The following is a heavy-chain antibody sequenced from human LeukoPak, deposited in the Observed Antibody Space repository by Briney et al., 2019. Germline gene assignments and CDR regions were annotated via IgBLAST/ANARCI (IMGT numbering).Heavy chain of an antibody. J-gene: IGHJ3*02. CDR1: GFIFSSYW. V-gene: IGHV3-7*01. CDR3: TSLIVVVPAAMLDAFDI. D-gene: IGHD2-2*01. Sequence: PGGSLRLSCAASGFIFSSYWMSWVRQAPGKGLEWVANIKQDGSEKYYVDSVKGRFTISRDNAKNSLYLQMNSLRAEDTAVYYCTSLIVVVPAAMLDAFDIWGQGTMVTVSS. CDR2: IKQDGSEK.